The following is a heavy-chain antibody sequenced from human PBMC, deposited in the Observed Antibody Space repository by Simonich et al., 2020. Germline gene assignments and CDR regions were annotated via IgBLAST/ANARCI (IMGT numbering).Heavy chain of an antibody. CDR2: IYYSGST. Sequence: QLQLQESGPGLVKPSETLSLTCTVSGGSISSSSYYWGWIRQPPGKGLEWIGSIYYSGSTYYNPSLKSQVTISVETSKNQFSLKLSSVTAADTAVYYCARQRVLMVYAIDYWGQGTLVTVSS. CDR3: ARQRVLMVYAIDY. CDR1: GGSISSSSYY. J-gene: IGHJ4*02. D-gene: IGHD2-8*01. V-gene: IGHV4-39*01.